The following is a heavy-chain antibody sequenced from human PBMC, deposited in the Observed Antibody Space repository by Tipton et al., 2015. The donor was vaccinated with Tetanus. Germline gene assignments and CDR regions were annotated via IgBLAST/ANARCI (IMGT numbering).Heavy chain of an antibody. V-gene: IGHV1-2*02. CDR2: ISPNNGGT. CDR3: ATGPGSYSTY. Sequence: QLVQSGSELKQPGASVKVSCKASGYTFTGYYLHWVRQAPGQGLEWMGWISPNNGGTNYAQNFQGRVTMTRDTSITTAYMELSRLTSDDTAMYYCATGPGSYSTYWGQGALVTVSS. CDR1: GYTFTGYY. J-gene: IGHJ4*02. D-gene: IGHD3-10*01.